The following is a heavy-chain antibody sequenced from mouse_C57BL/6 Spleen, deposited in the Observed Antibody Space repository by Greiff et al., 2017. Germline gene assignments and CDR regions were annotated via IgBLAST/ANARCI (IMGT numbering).Heavy chain of an antibody. CDR2: IDPSDSYT. V-gene: IGHV1-69*01. CDR1: GYTFTSYW. CDR3: ARSTTVVRYYFDY. D-gene: IGHD1-1*01. J-gene: IGHJ2*01. Sequence: QVQLQQPGAELVMPGASVKLSCKASGYTFTSYWMHWVKQRPGQGLEWIGEIDPSDSYTNYNQKFKGKSTLTVDKSSSTAYMQLSSLTSEDSAVYDCARSTTVVRYYFDYWGQGTTLTVSS.